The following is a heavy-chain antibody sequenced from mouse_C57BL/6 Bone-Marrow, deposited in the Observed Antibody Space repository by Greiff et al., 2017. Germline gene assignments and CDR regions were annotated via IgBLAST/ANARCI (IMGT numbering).Heavy chain of an antibody. V-gene: IGHV14-4*01. CDR1: GFNIKDDY. CDR2: IDPENGDT. Sequence: EVKVEESGAELVRPGASVKLSCTASGFNIKDDYMHWVKQRPEQGLEWIGWIDPENGDTEYASKFQGKATITADTSSNTAYLQLSSLTSEDTAVYYCTGTVVGAMDYWGQGTSVTVSS. D-gene: IGHD1-1*01. CDR3: TGTVVGAMDY. J-gene: IGHJ4*01.